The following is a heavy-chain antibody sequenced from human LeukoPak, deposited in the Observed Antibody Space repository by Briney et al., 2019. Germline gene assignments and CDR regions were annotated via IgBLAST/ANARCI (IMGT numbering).Heavy chain of an antibody. CDR2: ISSSSSYI. CDR1: GFTFSSNW. Sequence: GGSLRLSCAASGFTFSSNWMSWVRQAPGKGLEWVSSISSSSSYIYYADSVKGRFTISRDNAKNSLYLQMNSLRAEDTAVYYCARAAPDSSGWYKGYFDYWGQGTLVTVSS. CDR3: ARAAPDSSGWYKGYFDY. D-gene: IGHD6-19*01. V-gene: IGHV3-21*01. J-gene: IGHJ4*02.